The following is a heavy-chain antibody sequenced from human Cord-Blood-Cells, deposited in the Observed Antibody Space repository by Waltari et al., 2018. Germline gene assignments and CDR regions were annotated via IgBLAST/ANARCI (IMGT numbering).Heavy chain of an antibody. CDR1: GGSFSGDY. V-gene: IGHV4-34*01. CDR3: ARVVLRTGDPYSLDY. Sequence: QVQLQQWGAGLLKPSETLSLTCAVYGGSFSGDYWSWIRQPPGKGLEWIGEINHSGSTNYNPSLKSRVTISVDTSKNQFSLKLSSVTAADTAVYYCARVVLRTGDPYSLDYWGQGTLVTVSS. CDR2: INHSGST. J-gene: IGHJ4*02. D-gene: IGHD7-27*01.